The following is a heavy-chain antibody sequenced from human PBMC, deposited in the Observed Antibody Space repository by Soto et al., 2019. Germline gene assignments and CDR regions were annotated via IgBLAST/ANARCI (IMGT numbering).Heavy chain of an antibody. J-gene: IGHJ3*02. Sequence: LRLSCAASGVTFSSYSMNWVRQAPGKGLEWVSYISSSSSTIYYADSVKGRFTISRDNAKNSLYLQMNSLRAEDTAVYYCARDRDYGDFYAFDIWGQGTMVTVSS. CDR2: ISSSSSTI. D-gene: IGHD4-17*01. V-gene: IGHV3-48*01. CDR1: GVTFSSYS. CDR3: ARDRDYGDFYAFDI.